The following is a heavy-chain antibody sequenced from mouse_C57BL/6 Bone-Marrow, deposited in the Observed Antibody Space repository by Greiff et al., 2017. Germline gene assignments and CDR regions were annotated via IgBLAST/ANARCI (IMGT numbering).Heavy chain of an antibody. J-gene: IGHJ3*01. CDR2: IDPEDGET. CDR3: ALYYGSSYGFAY. D-gene: IGHD1-1*01. V-gene: IGHV14-2*01. CDR1: GFNIKDYY. Sequence: VHVKQSGAELVKPGASVKLSCTASGFNIKDYYMHWVKQRTEQGLEWIGRIDPEDGETKYAPNFQGKATITADTSSNTAYLQLSSLTSEDTAVYYCALYYGSSYGFAYWGQGTLVTVSA.